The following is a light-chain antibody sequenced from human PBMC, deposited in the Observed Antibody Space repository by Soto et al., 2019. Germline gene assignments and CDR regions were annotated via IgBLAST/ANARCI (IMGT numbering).Light chain of an antibody. CDR3: QHYGSSLAIT. Sequence: EIVLTQSPGTLSLSPGERATLSCRASQSISSSYLAWYQQKPGQAPRLLIYGASSRASGFPNRFSGSGSGTDVTLTISRLEPEDFAVYYCQHYGSSLAITFGQGTRLEIK. V-gene: IGKV3-20*01. J-gene: IGKJ5*01. CDR2: GAS. CDR1: QSISSSY.